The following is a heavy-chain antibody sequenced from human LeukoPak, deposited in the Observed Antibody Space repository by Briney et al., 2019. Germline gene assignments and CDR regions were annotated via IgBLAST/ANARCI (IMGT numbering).Heavy chain of an antibody. Sequence: ASVHVSCKASGYTFTGYYMHWVRQAPAQGLEWMGWINPNSGGTNYAQKFQGRVTMTRDTSISTAYMELSRLRSDDTAVYYCARSLLWFGELLQSWGQGTLVTVSS. J-gene: IGHJ5*02. CDR1: GYTFTGYY. CDR3: ARSLLWFGELLQS. CDR2: INPNSGGT. V-gene: IGHV1-2*02. D-gene: IGHD3-10*01.